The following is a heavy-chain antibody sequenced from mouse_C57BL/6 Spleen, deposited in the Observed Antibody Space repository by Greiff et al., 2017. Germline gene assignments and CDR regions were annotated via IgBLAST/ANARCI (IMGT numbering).Heavy chain of an antibody. V-gene: IGHV1-69*01. Sequence: VQLQQPGAELVMPGASVKLSCKASGYTFTSYWMHWVKQRPGQGLEWIGEIDPSDSYTNYNQKFKGKSTLTVDKSSITAYMQLSSLTSEDSAVYYCARGHSNYGFAYWGQGTLVTVSA. J-gene: IGHJ3*01. CDR1: GYTFTSYW. D-gene: IGHD2-5*01. CDR3: ARGHSNYGFAY. CDR2: IDPSDSYT.